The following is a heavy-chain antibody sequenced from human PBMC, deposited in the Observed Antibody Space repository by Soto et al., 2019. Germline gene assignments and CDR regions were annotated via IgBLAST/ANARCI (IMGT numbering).Heavy chain of an antibody. V-gene: IGHV3-48*02. CDR1: GFTFSSYS. J-gene: IGHJ4*02. D-gene: IGHD4-17*01. CDR3: ARDNGDYNLDPLLDFDY. CDR2: ISSSSSTI. Sequence: GGSLRLSCAASGFTFSSYSMNWVRQAPGKGLEWVSYISSSSSTIYYADSVKGRFTISRDNAKNSLYLQMNSLRDEDTAVYYCARDNGDYNLDPLLDFDYWGQGTLVTVSS.